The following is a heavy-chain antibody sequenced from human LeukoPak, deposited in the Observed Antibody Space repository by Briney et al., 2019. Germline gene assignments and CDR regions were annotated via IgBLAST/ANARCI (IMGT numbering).Heavy chain of an antibody. Sequence: KPSETLSLTCAVYGGSFSGYYWSWIRQPPGKGLEWIGEINHSGSTNYNPSLKSRVTISVDTSKNQFSLKLSSVTAAYTAVYYCAISSSGYDYWGQGTLVTVSS. J-gene: IGHJ4*02. V-gene: IGHV4-34*01. D-gene: IGHD3-22*01. CDR3: AISSSGYDY. CDR2: INHSGST. CDR1: GGSFSGYY.